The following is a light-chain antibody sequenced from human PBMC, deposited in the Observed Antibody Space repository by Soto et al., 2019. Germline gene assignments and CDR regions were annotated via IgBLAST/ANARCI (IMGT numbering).Light chain of an antibody. CDR2: AAS. CDR1: QGISSH. J-gene: IGKJ5*01. V-gene: IGKV1-9*01. CDR3: QQLNSYPIT. Sequence: DIQLTQSPSFLSASVGDRVTITCRASQGISSHLAWYQQKPGKAPKLLIYAASTLQSGVPSRFSGSGSGTEFTLTISSLQPEDFATYYCQQLNSYPITVGPGTRLEIK.